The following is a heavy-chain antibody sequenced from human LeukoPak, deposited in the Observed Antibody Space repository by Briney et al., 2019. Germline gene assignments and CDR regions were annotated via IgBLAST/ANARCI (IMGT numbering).Heavy chain of an antibody. CDR3: ARDHHSGSSTDY. CDR2: ISSSSSYI. Sequence: GGSLRLSCAASGFTFSSYSMNWVRQAPGKGLEWVSSISSSSSYIYYADSVKGRFTISRDNAKNSLYLQMNSLRAEDTAVYYCARDHHSGSSTDYWGQGTLVTVSS. J-gene: IGHJ4*02. CDR1: GFTFSSYS. D-gene: IGHD1-26*01. V-gene: IGHV3-21*01.